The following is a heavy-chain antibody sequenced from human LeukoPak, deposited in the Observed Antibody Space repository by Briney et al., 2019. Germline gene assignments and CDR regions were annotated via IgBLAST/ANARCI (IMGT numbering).Heavy chain of an antibody. D-gene: IGHD5-12*01. CDR3: ARDGFFDY. J-gene: IGHJ4*02. V-gene: IGHV1-18*01. CDR2: ISVYNGQT. CDR1: GYTFSNYG. Sequence: ASVKVSCKASGYTFSNYGIGWVRQAPRQGLECMGWISVYNGQTNYAQKFQGRVTMTADTSTATAYMELRSLRSDDTAVYYCARDGFFDYWGQGSLVTVSS.